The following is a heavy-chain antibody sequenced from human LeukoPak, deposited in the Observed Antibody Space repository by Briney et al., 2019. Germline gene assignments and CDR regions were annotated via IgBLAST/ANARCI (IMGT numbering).Heavy chain of an antibody. CDR2: ISAYNGNT. CDR3: ARAKRKSMVRGVIIEGNWFDH. V-gene: IGHV1-18*04. D-gene: IGHD3-10*01. CDR1: GYTFTSYG. Sequence: ASVKVSFKASGYTFTSYGISWVRQAPGQGLEWMGWISAYNGNTNYAQKLQGRVTITTDTSTSTAYMELRSLRSDDTAVYYCARAKRKSMVRGVIIEGNWFDHWGQGTLVTVSS. J-gene: IGHJ5*02.